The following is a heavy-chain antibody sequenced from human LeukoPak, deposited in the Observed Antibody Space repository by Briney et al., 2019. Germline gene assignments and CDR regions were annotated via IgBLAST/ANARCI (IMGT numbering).Heavy chain of an antibody. CDR1: GFTFSSYA. V-gene: IGHV3-23*01. CDR3: AKVPQPVRLLWYSPRPYYFDY. J-gene: IGHJ4*02. Sequence: PGGSLRLSCAASGFTFSSYAMSSVRQAPGKGLEWVSAISGSGGSTYYADSVKGRFTISRDNSKNTLYLQMNSLRAEDTAVYYCAKVPQPVRLLWYSPRPYYFDYWGQGTLVTVSS. D-gene: IGHD3-10*01. CDR2: ISGSGGST.